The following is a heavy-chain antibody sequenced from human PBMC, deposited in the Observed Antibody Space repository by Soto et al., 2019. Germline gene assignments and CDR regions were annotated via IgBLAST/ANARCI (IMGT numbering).Heavy chain of an antibody. J-gene: IGHJ6*02. D-gene: IGHD2-2*01. CDR2: ISYDGSNK. CDR1: GFTFSSYG. V-gene: IGHV3-30*03. CDR3: AVRYCSSTSCYAPRLYYYGMDV. Sequence: GGSLRLSCAASGFTFSSYGMHWVRQAPGKGLEWVAVISYDGSNKYYADSVKGRFTISRDNSKNTLYLQMNSLRAEDTAVYYCAVRYCSSTSCYAPRLYYYGMDVWGQGTTVTVSS.